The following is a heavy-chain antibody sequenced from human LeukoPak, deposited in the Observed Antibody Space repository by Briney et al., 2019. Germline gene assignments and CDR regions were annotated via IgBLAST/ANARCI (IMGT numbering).Heavy chain of an antibody. CDR3: ARRGVGATTWDAFDI. V-gene: IGHV4-59*08. D-gene: IGHD1-26*01. Sequence: SETLSLTCTVSGGSISGYYWSWIRQPPGKGLEWIGYINYSGSTNYSPSLESRVTISLDTSKNQFSLQLSSVTAADTAVYYCARRGVGATTWDAFDIWGQGTLVTVSS. J-gene: IGHJ3*02. CDR2: INYSGST. CDR1: GGSISGYY.